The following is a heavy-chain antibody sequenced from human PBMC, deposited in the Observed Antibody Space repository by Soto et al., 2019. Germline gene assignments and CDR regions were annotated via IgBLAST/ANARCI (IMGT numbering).Heavy chain of an antibody. CDR2: VFHTGFT. V-gene: IGHV4-39*03. CDR3: XXXXGIAXXXXXXYFDX. CDR1: GGSVSGSYYY. D-gene: IGHD6-13*01. J-gene: IGHJ4*01. Sequence: LSLTCAVSGGSVSGSYYYWAXLXQSPGKGPEWIGSVFHTGFTSYNPSLERRVSVSVDTSKSQFSLKLSSVTAADTAVXXXXXXXGIAXXXXXXYFDXXGXGTLV.